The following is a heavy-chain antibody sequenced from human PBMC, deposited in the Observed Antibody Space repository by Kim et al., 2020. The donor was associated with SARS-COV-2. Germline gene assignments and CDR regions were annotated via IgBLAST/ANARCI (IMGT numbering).Heavy chain of an antibody. CDR2: ISYDGSNK. V-gene: IGHV3-30*04. CDR3: ASVEMATIGGYYYYGMDV. Sequence: GGSLRLSCAASGFTFSSYAMHWVRQAPGKGLEWVAVISYDGSNKYYADSVKGRFTISRDNSKNTLYLQMNSLRAEYTAVYYCASVEMATIGGYYYYGMDV. D-gene: IGHD5-12*01. J-gene: IGHJ6*01. CDR1: GFTFSSYA.